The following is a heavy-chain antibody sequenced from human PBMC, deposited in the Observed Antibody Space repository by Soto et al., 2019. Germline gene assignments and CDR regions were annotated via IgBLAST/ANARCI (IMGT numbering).Heavy chain of an antibody. Sequence: SETLSLTCAVSGGSISSGGYSWSWIRQPPGKGLEWIGYIYHSGSTYYNPSLKSRVTISVDRSKNQFSLKLSSVTAADPAVYYCARGRMAADYWGQGTLVTVSS. V-gene: IGHV4-30-2*01. D-gene: IGHD2-8*01. CDR2: IYHSGST. J-gene: IGHJ4*02. CDR3: ARGRMAADY. CDR1: GGSISSGGYS.